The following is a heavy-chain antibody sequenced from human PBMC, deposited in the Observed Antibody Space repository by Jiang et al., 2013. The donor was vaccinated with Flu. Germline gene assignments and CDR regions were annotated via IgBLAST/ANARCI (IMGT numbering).Heavy chain of an antibody. Sequence: RSLRLSCAASGFTFSSYGMHWVRQAPGKGLEWVAVISYDGSNKYYADSVKGRFTISRDNSKNTLYLQMNSLRAEDTAVYYCAKDFSDFGVVTDWGQGTLVTVSS. J-gene: IGHJ4*02. CDR3: AKDFSDFGVVTD. CDR1: GFTFSSYG. V-gene: IGHV3-30*18. CDR2: ISYDGSNK. D-gene: IGHD3-3*02.